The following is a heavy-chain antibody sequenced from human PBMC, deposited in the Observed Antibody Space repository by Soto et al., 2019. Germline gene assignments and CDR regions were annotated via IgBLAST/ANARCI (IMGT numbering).Heavy chain of an antibody. CDR3: AKGHYYDNVGNWVANQAFDS. D-gene: IGHD3-22*01. V-gene: IGHV3-23*01. J-gene: IGHJ4*02. Sequence: QAGGSLRLSCAVTGFSFNNYAMNWARQAPGKGLEWVSSISGGGTGTYSADAVKGRFTISSDKSRNTVYLQMSSLRADDTAVYYCAKGHYYDNVGNWVANQAFDSWGQGSLVTVSS. CDR1: GFSFNNYA. CDR2: ISGGGTGT.